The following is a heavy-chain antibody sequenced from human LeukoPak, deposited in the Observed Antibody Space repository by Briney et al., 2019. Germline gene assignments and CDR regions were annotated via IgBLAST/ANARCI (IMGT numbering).Heavy chain of an antibody. CDR1: GGSINSFY. D-gene: IGHD6-13*01. CDR3: ARVDSSLDY. V-gene: IGHV4-59*01. Sequence: PSKTLSLTCTVSGGSINSFYWSWIRQPPGKGLEWIGYISYTGSTNYNPSLQSRVTISIDTSKNQFSLKLGSVTAADTAVYYCARVDSSLDYWGQGTLVTVSS. CDR2: ISYTGST. J-gene: IGHJ4*02.